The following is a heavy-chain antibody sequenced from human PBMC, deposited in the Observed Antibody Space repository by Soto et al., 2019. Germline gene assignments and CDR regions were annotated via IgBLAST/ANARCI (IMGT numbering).Heavy chain of an antibody. CDR3: ARDGKGDTAMDYYYYYYGMDG. D-gene: IGHD5-18*01. V-gene: IGHV1-2*04. J-gene: IGHJ6*02. CDR2: INPNSGGT. Sequence: ASVKVSCKASGYTFTGYYMHWVRQAPGQGLEWMGWINPNSGGTNYAQKFQGWVTMTRDTSISTAYMELSRLRSDDTAVYYCARDGKGDTAMDYYYYYYGMDGWGQGTTVAVSS. CDR1: GYTFTGYY.